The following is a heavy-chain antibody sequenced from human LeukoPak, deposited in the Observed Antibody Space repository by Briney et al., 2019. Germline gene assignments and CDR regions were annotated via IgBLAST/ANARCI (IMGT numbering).Heavy chain of an antibody. Sequence: ASVKVSCKASGYTFTGYYMHWVRRAPGQGLEWMGWINPNSGGTNYAQKFQGRVTMTRDTSISTAYMELSRLRSDDTAVYYCARGIAVAAFPPDHFDYWGQGTLVTVSS. J-gene: IGHJ4*02. V-gene: IGHV1-2*02. CDR3: ARGIAVAAFPPDHFDY. D-gene: IGHD6-19*01. CDR2: INPNSGGT. CDR1: GYTFTGYY.